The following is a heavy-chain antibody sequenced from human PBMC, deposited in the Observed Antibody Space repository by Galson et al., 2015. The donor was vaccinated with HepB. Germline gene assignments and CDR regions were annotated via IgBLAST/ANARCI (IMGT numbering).Heavy chain of an antibody. D-gene: IGHD1-20*01. CDR2: INTKTGNP. J-gene: IGHJ5*02. V-gene: IGHV7-4-1*02. CDR1: GYTFTSYG. Sequence: SVKVSCKASGYTFTSYGMSWVRQAPGQGLEWMGWINTKTGNPTYAQGFTGRFVFSLDTSVTTAYLQISSLEAEDSAVYYCARDLNNWNDVDWFDPWGQGTLVTVYS. CDR3: ARDLNNWNDVDWFDP.